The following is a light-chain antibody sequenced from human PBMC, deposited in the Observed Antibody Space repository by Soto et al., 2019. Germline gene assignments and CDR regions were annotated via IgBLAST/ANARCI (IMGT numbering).Light chain of an antibody. J-gene: IGLJ1*01. CDR3: SSYIKTTTLYV. CDR1: SSDVGGFDF. CDR2: EVT. V-gene: IGLV2-14*01. Sequence: QSVLTQPASVSGSPGQSITISCTGTSSDVGGFDFVSWFQRRPGKAPRLIIYEVTNRPSGISDRFSGSKSGNTASLTISGLQAEDEADYFCSSYIKTTTLYVCGSGTKLTVL.